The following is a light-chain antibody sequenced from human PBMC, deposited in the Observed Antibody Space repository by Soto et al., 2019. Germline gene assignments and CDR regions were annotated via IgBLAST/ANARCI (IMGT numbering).Light chain of an antibody. V-gene: IGKV1-39*01. Sequence: DILMLQSPFSLSAPVGDRVTITSRASQSISNYLNWYQQKQGKAPRLLIYGASRLQSGIPARFSGSGSGTDFTLNISSLEPEDFATYYCQQSYVTPITFGQGTRLEIK. J-gene: IGKJ5*01. CDR3: QQSYVTPIT. CDR1: QSISNY. CDR2: GAS.